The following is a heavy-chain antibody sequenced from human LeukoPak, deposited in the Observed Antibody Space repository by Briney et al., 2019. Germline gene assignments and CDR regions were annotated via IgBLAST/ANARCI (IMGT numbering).Heavy chain of an antibody. CDR3: ARDLVVRGVTKIDP. V-gene: IGHV4-61*01. D-gene: IGHD3-10*01. CDR2: IYYSGST. Sequence: SETLSLTCTVSGGSVSSGSYYWSWIRQPPGKGLEWIGYIYYSGSTNYNPSLKSRVTISVDTSKNQFSLKLSSVTAADTAVYYCARDLVVRGVTKIDPWGQETLVTVSS. J-gene: IGHJ5*02. CDR1: GGSVSSGSYY.